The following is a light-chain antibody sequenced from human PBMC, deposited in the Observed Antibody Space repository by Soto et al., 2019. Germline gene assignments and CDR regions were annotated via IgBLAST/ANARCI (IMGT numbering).Light chain of an antibody. CDR3: SSYTSSSIPYV. Sequence: QSALTQPVSVSGSPGQSITISCTGTNSDVGGYNFVSWYQQHPGKAPKLMIYDVSNRPSGVSNRFSGSKSGNTASLNISGLQAEDEADYYCSSYTSSSIPYVFGIGTKVTVL. J-gene: IGLJ1*01. CDR2: DVS. V-gene: IGLV2-14*01. CDR1: NSDVGGYNF.